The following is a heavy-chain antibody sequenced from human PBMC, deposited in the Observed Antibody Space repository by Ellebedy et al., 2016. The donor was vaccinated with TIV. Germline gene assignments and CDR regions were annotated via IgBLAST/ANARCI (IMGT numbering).Heavy chain of an antibody. CDR3: ARVDGILNGAGLGGRGDS. D-gene: IGHD2-15*01. CDR1: GFTFSDHW. V-gene: IGHV3-7*03. J-gene: IGHJ4*02. Sequence: PGGSLRLSCAASGFTFSDHWMSWVRQAPGSGLEWVAYINQDGSNKYYLDSVKGRFTIYRDNAKNSLYLLMNSLRAEDTAVYYCARVDGILNGAGLGGRGDSWGQGTPVTVSS. CDR2: INQDGSNK.